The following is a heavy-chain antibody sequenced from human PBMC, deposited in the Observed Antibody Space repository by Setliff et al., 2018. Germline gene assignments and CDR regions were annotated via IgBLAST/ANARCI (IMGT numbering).Heavy chain of an antibody. J-gene: IGHJ4*02. CDR3: ARESRYSGDYYFDY. V-gene: IGHV3-74*01. D-gene: IGHD5-12*01. Sequence: PGGSLRLSCAASGFTFSTYWMHWVRQAPGKGLVWVSRIKSDGSNTDYADSVKGRFTISRDNAKNTLYLQMNSLRAEDTAVFYCARESRYSGDYYFDYWGQGTLVTVSS. CDR2: IKSDGSNT. CDR1: GFTFSTYW.